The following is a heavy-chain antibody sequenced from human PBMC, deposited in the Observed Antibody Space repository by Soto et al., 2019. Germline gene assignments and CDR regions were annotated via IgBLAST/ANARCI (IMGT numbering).Heavy chain of an antibody. D-gene: IGHD3-22*01. CDR2: IIPIFGTA. CDR1: GGTFSSYA. CDR3: ATAGDYYDSSGYWY. V-gene: IGHV1-69*13. Sequence: SVKVSCKASGGTFSSYAISWVRQAPGQGLEWMGGIIPIFGTANYAQKFQGRVTITADESTSTAYMELSSLRSEDTAVYYCATAGDYYDSSGYWYWGQGTLVTVSS. J-gene: IGHJ4*02.